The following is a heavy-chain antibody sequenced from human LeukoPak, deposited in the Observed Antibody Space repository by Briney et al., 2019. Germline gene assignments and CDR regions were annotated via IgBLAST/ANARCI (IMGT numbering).Heavy chain of an antibody. D-gene: IGHD6-6*01. J-gene: IGHJ6*03. Sequence: ASVKVSCKASGYTFTGYYTHWVRQAPGQGLEWMGWINPNSGGTNYAQKFQGRVTMTRDTSISTAYMELSRLRSDDTAVYYCARSYSSSSHYYMDVWGKGTTVTVSS. CDR3: ARSYSSSSHYYMDV. CDR1: GYTFTGYY. CDR2: INPNSGGT. V-gene: IGHV1-2*02.